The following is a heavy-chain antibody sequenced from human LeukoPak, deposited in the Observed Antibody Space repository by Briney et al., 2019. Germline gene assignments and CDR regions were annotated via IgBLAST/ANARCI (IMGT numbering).Heavy chain of an antibody. CDR3: ARTTYSSSWTGGY. CDR2: IYSGGST. J-gene: IGHJ4*02. CDR1: GFTVSXXX. V-gene: IGHV3-66*01. Sequence: GGSLRLSCAASGFTVSXXXXXXXXXXXXXXXXXVSVIYSGGSTYYXXXVXXXXTIXXXNSKNTLYLQMNSLRAEDTAVYYCARTTYSSSWTGGYWGQGTLVTVSS. D-gene: IGHD6-13*01.